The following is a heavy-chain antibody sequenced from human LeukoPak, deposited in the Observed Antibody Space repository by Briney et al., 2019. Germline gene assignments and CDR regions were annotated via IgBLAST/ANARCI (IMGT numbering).Heavy chain of an antibody. D-gene: IGHD2-15*01. CDR3: ASHPGVAAADY. CDR2: IYYSGST. Sequence: SETLSLTCTVSGGSISSSSYYWGWIRQPPGKGLEWIGYIYYSGSTNYNPSLKSRVTVSADTSKNQISLKLTSVTAADTAVYYCASHPGVAAADYWGQGTLVTVSS. CDR1: GGSISSSSYY. V-gene: IGHV4-61*05. J-gene: IGHJ4*02.